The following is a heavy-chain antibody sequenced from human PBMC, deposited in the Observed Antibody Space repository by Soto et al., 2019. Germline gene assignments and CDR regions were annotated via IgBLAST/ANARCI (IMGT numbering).Heavy chain of an antibody. Sequence: SETLSLTCTFSGGSISSYFWSCIRQPPGKGLEWVGNIYSSGSTNYNPSLKSRVTISVDTSKNQFSLKLSSVTAADTALYYCARYDLGAFDMWGQGTMVTVSS. D-gene: IGHD3-3*01. CDR3: ARYDLGAFDM. V-gene: IGHV4-59*08. J-gene: IGHJ3*02. CDR2: IYSSGST. CDR1: GGSISSYF.